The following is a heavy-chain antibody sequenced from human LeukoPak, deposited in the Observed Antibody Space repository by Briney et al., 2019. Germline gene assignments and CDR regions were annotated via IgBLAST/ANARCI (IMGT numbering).Heavy chain of an antibody. CDR1: GFTFSSYA. Sequence: GVSLRLSCAASGFTFSSYAMSWVRQAPGKGLEWVSGISGSGGSTYYADSVKGRCTISRDNAKNSLYLQMNSLRDEDTAVYYCARARYSSGWYVWDYWGQGTLVTVSS. J-gene: IGHJ4*02. D-gene: IGHD6-19*01. CDR2: ISGSGGST. V-gene: IGHV3-23*01. CDR3: ARARYSSGWYVWDY.